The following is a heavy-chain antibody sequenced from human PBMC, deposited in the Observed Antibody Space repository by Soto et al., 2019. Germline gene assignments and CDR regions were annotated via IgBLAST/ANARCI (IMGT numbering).Heavy chain of an antibody. D-gene: IGHD3-3*01. CDR3: APCMLHYDFWSAHGDY. CDR1: GFTFSSYG. V-gene: IGHV3-30*03. Sequence: QVQLVESGGGVVQPGRSLRLSCAASGFTFSSYGMHWVRQAPGKGLEWVAVISYDGSNKYYADSVKGRFTISRDNSKNTMYLQMNSLRAEDTAVYYCAPCMLHYDFWSAHGDYWGQGTLVTVSS. J-gene: IGHJ4*02. CDR2: ISYDGSNK.